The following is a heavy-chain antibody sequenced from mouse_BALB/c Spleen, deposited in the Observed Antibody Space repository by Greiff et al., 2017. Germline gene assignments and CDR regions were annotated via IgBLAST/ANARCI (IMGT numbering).Heavy chain of an antibody. J-gene: IGHJ4*01. Sequence: LVESGGGLVKPGGSLKLSCAASGFTFSSYTMSWVRQTPEKRLEWVATISSGGGNTYYPDSVKGRFTISRDNAKNNLYLQMSSLRSEDTALYYCARSPYDYDDAMDYWGQGTSVTVSS. CDR1: GFTFSSYT. V-gene: IGHV5-9*03. CDR3: ARSPYDYDDAMDY. CDR2: ISSGGGNT. D-gene: IGHD2-4*01.